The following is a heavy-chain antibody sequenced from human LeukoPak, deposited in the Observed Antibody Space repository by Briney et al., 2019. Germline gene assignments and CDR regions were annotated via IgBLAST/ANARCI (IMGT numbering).Heavy chain of an antibody. V-gene: IGHV4-4*09. CDR2: IYTSGST. Sequence: SETLSLTCTVSGGSISRYYWSWIRQPPGKGLEWIGYIYTSGSTDYNPSLKSRVTISVDTSKNQFSLKLSSVTAADTAVYYCARQNPYMDVWGKGTTVTVSS. CDR1: GGSISRYY. CDR3: ARQNPYMDV. J-gene: IGHJ6*03.